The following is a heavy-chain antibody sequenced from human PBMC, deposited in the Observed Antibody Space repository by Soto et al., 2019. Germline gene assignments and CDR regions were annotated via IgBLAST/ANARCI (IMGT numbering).Heavy chain of an antibody. CDR2: ISGDGGGT. V-gene: IGHV3-23*01. Sequence: EVQLLESGGGLVQPGGSLRLSCAASGFSFSNYAGGWVRQAPGKGPEWVSAISGDGGGTDYAESVEGRFTVSRDNSKSMVYLQMNSLRVDDTAVYYCARDPAAPTRWCYWYFVLWGRGTLVTVSS. CDR3: ARDPAAPTRWCYWYFVL. D-gene: IGHD2-21*01. CDR1: GFSFSNYA. J-gene: IGHJ2*01.